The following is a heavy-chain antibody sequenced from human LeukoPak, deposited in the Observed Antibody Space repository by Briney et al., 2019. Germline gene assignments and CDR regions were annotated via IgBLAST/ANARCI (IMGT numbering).Heavy chain of an antibody. CDR3: ARRRGDFWSDYYAFDY. CDR2: IYHSGST. CDR1: GGSISSGGYS. Sequence: SETLSLTCAVSGGSISSGGYSWSWIRQPPGKGLEWIGYIYHSGSTYYNPSLKSRVTISVDTSKNQFSLKLSSVTAADTAVYYCARRRGDFWSDYYAFDYWGQGTLVTVSS. J-gene: IGHJ4*02. V-gene: IGHV4-30-2*01. D-gene: IGHD3-3*01.